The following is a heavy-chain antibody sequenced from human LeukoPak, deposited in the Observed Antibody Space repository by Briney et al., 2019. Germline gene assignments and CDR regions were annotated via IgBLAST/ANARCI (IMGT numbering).Heavy chain of an antibody. V-gene: IGHV4-59*12. D-gene: IGHD1-26*01. J-gene: IGHJ4*02. CDR1: GGPISNYY. CDR2: IYYNGGT. CDR3: AREGRGGSYSRELEY. Sequence: SETLSLTCNVSGGPISNYYWSWIRQPPGKGLEWIGYIYYNGGTNYNPSLKSRVTISVDTSKNQFSLKLGSVTAADTAVYYCAREGRGGSYSRELEYWGQGTLVTVSS.